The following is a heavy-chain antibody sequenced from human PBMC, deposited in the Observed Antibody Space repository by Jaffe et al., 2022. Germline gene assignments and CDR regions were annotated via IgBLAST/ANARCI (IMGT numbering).Heavy chain of an antibody. CDR3: AVTGYSGSGSYYVDY. CDR1: GGSISSSSYY. D-gene: IGHD3-10*01. V-gene: IGHV4-39*01. J-gene: IGHJ4*02. CDR2: IYYSGST. Sequence: QLQLQESGPGLVKPSETLSLTCTVSGGSISSSSYYWGWIRQPPGKGLEWIGSIYYSGSTYYNPSLKSRVTISVDTSKNQFSLKLSSVTAADTAVYYCAVTGYSGSGSYYVDYWGQGTLVTVSS.